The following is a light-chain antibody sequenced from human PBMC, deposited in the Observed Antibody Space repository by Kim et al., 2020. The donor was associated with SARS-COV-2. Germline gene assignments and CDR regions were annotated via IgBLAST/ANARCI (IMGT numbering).Light chain of an antibody. Sequence: DIHMTQSPSSLSASVGYRVTITCQASLDIRNYLNWYQQKPGKAPKLLIYDASDLEAGVPSRFSGSGAGSHFTFTITSLQPEDVATYYCQQYDNLPHTFGQGTKLEI. CDR3: QQYDNLPHT. CDR1: LDIRNY. CDR2: DAS. J-gene: IGKJ2*01. V-gene: IGKV1-33*01.